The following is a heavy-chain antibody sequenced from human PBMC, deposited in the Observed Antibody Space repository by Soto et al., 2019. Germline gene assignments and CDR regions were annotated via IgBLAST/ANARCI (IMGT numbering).Heavy chain of an antibody. Sequence: EVQLLESGGGLVQPGGSLRLSCAASGFTFSSYAMSWFRRAPGKGWDGVSSVSGSSGSKSYADSVKGRFTISRDNSKSTVYLQMNSLRAEDTAVYFCAKDWCSGTTCYCLENWGQGTLVTVSS. CDR2: VSGSSGSK. D-gene: IGHD1-7*01. CDR3: AKDWCSGTTCYCLEN. V-gene: IGHV3-23*01. J-gene: IGHJ4*02. CDR1: GFTFSSYA.